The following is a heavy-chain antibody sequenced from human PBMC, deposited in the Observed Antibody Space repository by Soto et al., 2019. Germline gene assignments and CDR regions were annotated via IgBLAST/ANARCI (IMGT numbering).Heavy chain of an antibody. J-gene: IGHJ5*01. Sequence: QVQLVESGGGVVQPGRSLRLSCAASGFAFSSHGMHWVRQAPGKGLGWVAVIVREGSEKHYADSVKGRFTISRDNSKDTLYLERNSLRAEDTAVYYCARDDDYDDNGLDSWGQGTLVTVSS. D-gene: IGHD4-17*01. V-gene: IGHV3-33*01. CDR1: GFAFSSHG. CDR2: IVREGSEK. CDR3: ARDDDYDDNGLDS.